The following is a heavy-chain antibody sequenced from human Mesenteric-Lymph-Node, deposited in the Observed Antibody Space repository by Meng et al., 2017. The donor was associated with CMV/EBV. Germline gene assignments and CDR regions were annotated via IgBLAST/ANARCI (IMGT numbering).Heavy chain of an antibody. J-gene: IGHJ6*02. CDR2: IIPIFGTA. D-gene: IGHD2-2*02. CDR1: GYTFTGYY. CDR3: ARGPVVPAAIVGSGMDV. Sequence: SVKVSCKASGYTFTGYYMHWVRQAPGQGLEWMGGIIPIFGTANYAQKFQGRVTITTDESTSTAYMELSSLRSEDTAVYYCARGPVVPAAIVGSGMDVWGQGTTVTVSS. V-gene: IGHV1-69*05.